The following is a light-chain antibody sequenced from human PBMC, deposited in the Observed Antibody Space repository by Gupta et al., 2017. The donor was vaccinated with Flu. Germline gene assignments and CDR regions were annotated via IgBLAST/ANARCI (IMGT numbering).Light chain of an antibody. CDR2: SNN. V-gene: IGLV1-44*01. CDR1: SSNIGSYT. J-gene: IGLJ3*02. Sequence: QSVLTQPPSASGTPGQRVTISCSGSSSNIGSYTVSWYQQLPGTAPKLLIYSNNQRPSGVPDRFSGSKSGTSASLAISGLQSEDEADYYCAARDDSLNDVLGGGTKLTVL. CDR3: AARDDSLNDV.